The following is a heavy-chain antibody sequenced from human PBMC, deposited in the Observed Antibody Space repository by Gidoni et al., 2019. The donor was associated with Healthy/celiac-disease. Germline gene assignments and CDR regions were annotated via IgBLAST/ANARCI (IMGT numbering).Heavy chain of an antibody. J-gene: IGHJ4*02. CDR1: GGTFSSYA. V-gene: IGHV1-69*01. CDR3: AREAPEAWGSYRYGGNYFDY. D-gene: IGHD3-16*02. CDR2: IIPIFGTA. Sequence: QVQLVQSGAEVKKPGSSVKVSCKASGGTFSSYAISWVRQAPGQGLEWMGGIIPIFGTANYAQKFQGRVTITADESTSTAYMELSSLRSEDTAVYYCAREAPEAWGSYRYGGNYFDYWGQGTLVTVSS.